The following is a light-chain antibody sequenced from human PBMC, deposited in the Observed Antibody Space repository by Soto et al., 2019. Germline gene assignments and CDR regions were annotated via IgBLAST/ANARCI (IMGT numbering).Light chain of an antibody. CDR3: QQSYSTPPYT. J-gene: IGKJ2*01. V-gene: IGKV1-39*01. CDR1: QSISSY. CDR2: AAS. Sequence: DIQMTQSPSSLSASVGDRVTITCRASQSISSYLNWYQQKPGKAPKLLIYAASSLQSGVPSRLSGSGSGTDFTLTISSLQPEYFATYYCQQSYSTPPYTFGQGTKLEIK.